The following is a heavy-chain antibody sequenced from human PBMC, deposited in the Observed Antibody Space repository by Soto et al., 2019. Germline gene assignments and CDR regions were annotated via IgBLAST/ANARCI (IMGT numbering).Heavy chain of an antibody. CDR2: IYYSGST. V-gene: IGHV4-59*12. D-gene: IGHD5-12*01. CDR1: GGSISSYY. J-gene: IGHJ4*02. CDR3: ARAWLRFSLDY. Sequence: SETLSLTCTVSGGSISSYYWSWIRQPPGKGLEWIGYIYYSGSTNYNPSLKSRVTISVDTSKNQFSLKLSSVTAADTAVYYCARAWLRFSLDYWGQGTLVTVSS.